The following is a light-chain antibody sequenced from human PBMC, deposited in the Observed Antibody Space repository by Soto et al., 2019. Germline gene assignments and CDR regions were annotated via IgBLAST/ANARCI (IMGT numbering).Light chain of an antibody. V-gene: IGKV1-5*01. J-gene: IGKJ1*01. CDR3: QQYSGYWT. Sequence: DIQMTQSPSTLSASVGDRVTTTCRASQTISTWLAWYQQKPGKAPKLLMYDASRLESGVPSTFSGSGSGTEFTLTISSLQPDDVAAYYCQQYSGYWTFGQGTKV. CDR2: DAS. CDR1: QTISTW.